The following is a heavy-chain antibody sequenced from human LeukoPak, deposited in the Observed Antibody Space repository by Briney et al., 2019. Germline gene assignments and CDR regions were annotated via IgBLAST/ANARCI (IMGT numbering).Heavy chain of an antibody. CDR2: VTGDGSST. CDR1: GFTFEDYA. CDR3: AKDRETTGYEH. Sequence: GGSLRLSCAASGFTFEDYAMHGVRKAPGKGLEGFSFVTGDGSSTYYADSVKGRFTISRDNSKNSLYLQMNSLRIEDTALYYCAKDRETTGYEHWGQGTLVTVSS. D-gene: IGHD3-9*01. V-gene: IGHV3-43*02. J-gene: IGHJ1*01.